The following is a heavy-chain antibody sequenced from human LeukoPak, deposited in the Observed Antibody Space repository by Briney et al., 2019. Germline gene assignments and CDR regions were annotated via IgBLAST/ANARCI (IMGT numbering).Heavy chain of an antibody. D-gene: IGHD1-26*01. CDR1: GGSFSGYY. CDR2: INHSGST. CDR3: AREWELLPGLDY. J-gene: IGHJ4*02. Sequence: SETLSLTCAVYGGSFSGYYWSWIRQPPGKGLEWIGEINHSGSTSYNPSLKSRVTISVDTSKNQFSLKLSSVTAADTAVYYCAREWELLPGLDYWGQGTLVTVSS. V-gene: IGHV4-34*01.